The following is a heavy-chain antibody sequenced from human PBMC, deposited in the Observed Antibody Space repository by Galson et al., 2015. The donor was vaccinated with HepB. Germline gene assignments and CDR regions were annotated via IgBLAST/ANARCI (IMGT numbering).Heavy chain of an antibody. CDR2: IIPIFGTA. CDR3: ARTIYNYYYVDV. V-gene: IGHV1-69*13. J-gene: IGHJ6*03. CDR1: GGTFSSYA. Sequence: SVKVSCKASGGTFSSYAISWVRQAPGHGLEWMGGIIPIFGTANYAQKFQGRVTITADESTSTAYMELSSLRSEDTAVYYCARTIYNYYYVDVWGKGTTVTVSS. D-gene: IGHD4/OR15-4a*01.